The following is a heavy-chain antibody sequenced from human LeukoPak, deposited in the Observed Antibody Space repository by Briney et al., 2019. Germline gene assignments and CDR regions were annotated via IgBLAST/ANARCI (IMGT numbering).Heavy chain of an antibody. V-gene: IGHV3-15*07. CDR3: VRELSGSFDY. CDR2: IKSKTNGGTT. CDR1: GFPFSDAW. D-gene: IGHD3-10*01. Sequence: GGSLRLSCAVSGFPFSDAWMNWVRQVPGRGLEWVGLIKSKTNGGTTDYTTPVKGRFTIPRDDSKNTLYLQMNSLKIEDTAVYYCVRELSGSFDYWGQGTLVTVSS. J-gene: IGHJ4*02.